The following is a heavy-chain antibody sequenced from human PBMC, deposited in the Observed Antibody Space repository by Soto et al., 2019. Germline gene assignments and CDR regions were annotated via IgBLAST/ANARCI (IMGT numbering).Heavy chain of an antibody. CDR1: AFTFTSYA. CDR3: LKNFAYGCFWGGYRYVLHQ. Sequence: SLRLSCEASAFTFTSYAMSWVRQSPDKALEWDSGISGGGDRGHYAASVTGRLTISRDNLKQTVYLQMDGLRAEDTALYYCLKNFAYGCFWGGYRYVLHQWGPGTLEKVSS. J-gene: IGHJ4*02. V-gene: IGHV3-23*01. D-gene: IGHD3-16*02. CDR2: ISGGGDRG.